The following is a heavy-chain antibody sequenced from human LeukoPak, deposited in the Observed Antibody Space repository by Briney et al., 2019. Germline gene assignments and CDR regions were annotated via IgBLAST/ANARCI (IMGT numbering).Heavy chain of an antibody. CDR2: INPNSGGT. D-gene: IGHD2-2*01. J-gene: IGHJ6*02. Sequence: ASVKVSCKASGYTFTGYYMHWVRQAPGQGLEWMGWINPNSGGTNYAQKFQGRVTMTRDTSISTAYMELSRLRSDDTAVYYCARVKLPYCSSSSCYGHYYYGRDVWGQGTTVTVSS. V-gene: IGHV1-2*02. CDR3: ARVKLPYCSSSSCYGHYYYGRDV. CDR1: GYTFTGYY.